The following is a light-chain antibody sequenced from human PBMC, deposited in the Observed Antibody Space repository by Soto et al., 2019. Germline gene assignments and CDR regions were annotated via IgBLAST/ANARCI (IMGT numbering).Light chain of an antibody. Sequence: ERVLTQSPGTLSLSPGERATLSCRASQSVSSSYLAWYQKKPGQARRLLIYGASSRATGIPDRFSGSGSGADFTLTISRLEPEDFALYYRQQYGSSSWTFGQGTKV. V-gene: IGKV3-20*01. CDR3: QQYGSSSWT. CDR1: QSVSSSY. CDR2: GAS. J-gene: IGKJ1*01.